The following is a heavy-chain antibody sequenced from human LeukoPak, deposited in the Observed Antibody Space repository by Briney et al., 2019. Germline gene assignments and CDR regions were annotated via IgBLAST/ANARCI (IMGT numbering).Heavy chain of an antibody. D-gene: IGHD1-26*01. CDR1: GFTFSSYA. J-gene: IGHJ4*02. Sequence: PGGSLRLSCAASGFTFSSYAMSWVRQAPGKGLEWVSAISGSGGSTYYADSVKGRFTISRDNSKNTLYLQMNSLRAEDTAVYYFAKDPWELLSSDCDVWGQGTLGTVSS. CDR2: ISGSGGST. V-gene: IGHV3-23*01. CDR3: AKDPWELLSSDCDV.